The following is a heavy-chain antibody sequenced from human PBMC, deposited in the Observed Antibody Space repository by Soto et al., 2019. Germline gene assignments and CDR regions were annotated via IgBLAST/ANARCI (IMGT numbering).Heavy chain of an antibody. CDR2: INHSGST. CDR3: ARRPGMVRVTQFDY. V-gene: IGHV4-34*01. D-gene: IGHD3-10*01. CDR1: GGSFSGYY. Sequence: QVQLQQWGAGLLKPSETLSLTCAVYGGSFSGYYWSWIRQPPGKGLEWIGEINHSGSTNYSPSLKSRVTISVDTSKNQFSLKLSSVTAADTAVYYCARRPGMVRVTQFDYWGQGTLVTVSS. J-gene: IGHJ4*02.